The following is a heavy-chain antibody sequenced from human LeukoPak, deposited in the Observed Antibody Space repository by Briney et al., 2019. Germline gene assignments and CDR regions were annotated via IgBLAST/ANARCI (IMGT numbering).Heavy chain of an antibody. D-gene: IGHD3-3*01. V-gene: IGHV1-58*02. Sequence: SVSVSCTPSGFTFTTSAMQWVRQARGQRLEWRGWIVVGSGNTNYAQKFQERVTITRDMSTSTAYMELSSLRSEDTAVYYCAADSRFLEWSTVNWGQGTLVTVSS. J-gene: IGHJ4*02. CDR2: IVVGSGNT. CDR1: GFTFTTSA. CDR3: AADSRFLEWSTVN.